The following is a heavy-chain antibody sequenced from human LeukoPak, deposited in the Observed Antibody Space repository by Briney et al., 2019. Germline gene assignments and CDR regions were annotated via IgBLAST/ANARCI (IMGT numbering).Heavy chain of an antibody. Sequence: SETLSLTCTVSGGSISSYYWSWTRQPPGKGLEWIGYIYYSGSTNYNPSLKSRVTISVDTSKNQFSLKLTSVTAADTAVYFCARSYDFWSGSPPYYFDYWGQGTLVTVSS. CDR2: IYYSGST. V-gene: IGHV4-59*01. CDR1: GGSISSYY. CDR3: ARSYDFWSGSPPYYFDY. D-gene: IGHD3-3*01. J-gene: IGHJ4*02.